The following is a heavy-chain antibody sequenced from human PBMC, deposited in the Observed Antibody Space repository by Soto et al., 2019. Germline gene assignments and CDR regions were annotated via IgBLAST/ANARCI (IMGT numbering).Heavy chain of an antibody. V-gene: IGHV5-51*01. CDR1: GYSFTSYW. D-gene: IGHD3-9*01. CDR3: ARDLGFDILTGYSYYYYYAMDV. J-gene: IGHJ6*02. CDR2: IYPGDSDT. Sequence: GESLKISCKGSGYSFTSYWIGWVRQMPGKGLEWMGIIYPGDSDTRYSPSFQGQVTISADKSISTAYLQWSSLKASDTAIYFCARDLGFDILTGYSYYYYYAMDVWGQGTTVTVSS.